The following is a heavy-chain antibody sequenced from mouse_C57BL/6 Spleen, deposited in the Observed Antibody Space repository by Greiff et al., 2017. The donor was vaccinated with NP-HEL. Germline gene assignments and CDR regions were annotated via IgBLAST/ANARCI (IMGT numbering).Heavy chain of an antibody. V-gene: IGHV5-6*01. CDR2: ISRGGSYT. J-gene: IGHJ4*01. CDR1: GFTFSSYG. D-gene: IGHD1-1*01. Sequence: EVQLVESGGDLVKPGGSLKLSCAASGFTFSSYGMSWVRQTPDKRLEWVATISRGGSYTYYPDSVKGRFTLSRDNAKNTLYLQMSSLKSEDTAMYYCARQITTGYAMGDWGQGTSVTVSS. CDR3: ARQITTGYAMGD.